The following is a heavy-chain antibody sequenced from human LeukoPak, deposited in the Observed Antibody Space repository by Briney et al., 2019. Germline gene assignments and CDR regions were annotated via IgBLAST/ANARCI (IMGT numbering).Heavy chain of an antibody. CDR1: GFTVSSNY. CDR3: ARVLPHYYYYYYGMDV. J-gene: IGHJ6*02. V-gene: IGHV3-53*01. Sequence: HPGGSLRLSCAASGFTVSSNYMSRVRQAPGKGLEWVSVIYSGGSTYYADSVKGRFTISRDNSKNTLYLQMNSLRAEDTAVYYCARVLPHYYYYYYGMDVWGQGTTVTVSS. CDR2: IYSGGST. D-gene: IGHD1-26*01.